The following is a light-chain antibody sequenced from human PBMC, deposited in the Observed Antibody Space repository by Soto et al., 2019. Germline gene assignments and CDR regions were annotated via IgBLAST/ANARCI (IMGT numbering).Light chain of an antibody. V-gene: IGLV2-14*03. CDR2: DVS. CDR3: SSYTTSNTRQIV. CDR1: SSDVGGYNY. Sequence: XSVLTQPASVSGSPGQSITISCTGTSSDVGGYNYVSWYQHHPGKAPKLIIYDVSNRPSGVSIRFSGSKSDNTASLTISGLQPEDEADYHCSSYTTSNTRQIVFGTGTKVTVL. J-gene: IGLJ1*01.